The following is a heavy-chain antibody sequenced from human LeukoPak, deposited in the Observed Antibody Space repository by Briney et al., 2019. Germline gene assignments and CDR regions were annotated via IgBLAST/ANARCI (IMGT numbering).Heavy chain of an antibody. V-gene: IGHV4-4*09. CDR3: ASKVAAAGTLYYYYYMDV. J-gene: IGHJ6*03. D-gene: IGHD6-13*01. CDR2: IYTSGST. CDR1: GGSISSYY. Sequence: SETLSLTCTVSGGSISSYYWSWIRQPPGKGLEWIGYIYTSGSTNYNPSLKSRVTISVDTSKNQFSLKLSSVTAAETAVYYCASKVAAAGTLYYYYYMDVWGKGTTVTVSS.